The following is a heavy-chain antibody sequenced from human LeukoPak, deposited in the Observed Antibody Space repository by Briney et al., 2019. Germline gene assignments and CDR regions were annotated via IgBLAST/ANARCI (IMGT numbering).Heavy chain of an antibody. J-gene: IGHJ5*02. CDR3: ARVGVVVVVPAAIRRTWFDP. CDR2: MNPYSGGT. CDR1: GYTFTGYD. Sequence: GASVKLSCTASGYTFTGYDMHWVRQAPGPRLEWMGWMNPYSGGTNYAQTFQGRVTMARDTSISPAYMELSSLTSDDTAVYYCARVGVVVVVPAAIRRTWFDPWGQGTLVTVSS. D-gene: IGHD2-2*02. V-gene: IGHV1-2*02.